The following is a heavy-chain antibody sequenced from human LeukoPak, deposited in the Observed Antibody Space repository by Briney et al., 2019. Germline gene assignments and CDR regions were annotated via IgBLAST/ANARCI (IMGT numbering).Heavy chain of an antibody. J-gene: IGHJ4*02. V-gene: IGHV3-23*01. Sequence: GGSLRLSCAASGFTFSSYAMSWVRQAPGKGLEWVSAISGSGGSTYYADSVKGRFTISRDNSKNTLYLQMNSLRAEDTAVYYCAKDLGVLYNYNYFDYWGQGTLVTVSS. D-gene: IGHD1-1*01. CDR3: AKDLGVLYNYNYFDY. CDR2: ISGSGGST. CDR1: GFTFSSYA.